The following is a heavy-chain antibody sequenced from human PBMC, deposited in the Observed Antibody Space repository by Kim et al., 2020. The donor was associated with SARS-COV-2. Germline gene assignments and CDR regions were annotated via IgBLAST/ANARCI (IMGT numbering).Heavy chain of an antibody. J-gene: IGHJ4*02. Sequence: YADSVKGRFTSSRDNSRNTLYGQMNSLRAEDTAVYYCAKVGGTGYFDCWGRGTLVTVSS. CDR3: AKVGGTGYFDC. D-gene: IGHD1-1*01. V-gene: IGHV3-23*01.